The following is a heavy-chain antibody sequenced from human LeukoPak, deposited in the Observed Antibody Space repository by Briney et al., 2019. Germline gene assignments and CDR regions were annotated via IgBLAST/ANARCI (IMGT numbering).Heavy chain of an antibody. D-gene: IGHD3-10*01. CDR1: GGSISSYY. J-gene: IGHJ6*03. CDR3: ARLTKNDSGSFRFGKKKRGYMDV. CDR2: IYTSGST. V-gene: IGHV4-4*07. Sequence: SETLSLTCTVSGGSISSYYWSWIRQPAGKGLEWIGRIYTSGSTNYNPSLKSRVTMSVDTSKNQFSLKLSSATAADTAVYYCARLTKNDSGSFRFGKKKRGYMDVWGKGTTVTISS.